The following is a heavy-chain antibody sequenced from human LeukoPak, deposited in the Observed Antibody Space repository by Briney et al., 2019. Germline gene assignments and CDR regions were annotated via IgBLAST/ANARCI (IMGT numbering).Heavy chain of an antibody. V-gene: IGHV4-59*12. D-gene: IGHD2-21*02. CDR3: ATLRDDRWFDP. Sequence: SETLSLTCTVSGGSISSYYWSWIRQPPGKGLEWIGYIYYSGSTNYNPSLKSRVTTSVDTSKNQFSLKLSSVTAADTAVYYCATLRDDRWFDPWGQGTLVTVSS. CDR2: IYYSGST. J-gene: IGHJ5*02. CDR1: GGSISSYY.